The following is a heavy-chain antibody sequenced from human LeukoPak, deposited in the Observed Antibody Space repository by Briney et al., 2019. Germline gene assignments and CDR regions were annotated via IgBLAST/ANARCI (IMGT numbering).Heavy chain of an antibody. CDR1: GFTFDDYA. CDR3: AKDSIAVTGTGYIDY. Sequence: GGSLLLSSAASGFTFDDYAMHWVRQAPGKGLEWVSLISWDGAYTYYADSVKGRFTISRDNSKHSLYLQMNSLTAEDTALYYCAKDSIAVTGTGYIDYWGQGTLVTVSS. D-gene: IGHD6-19*01. CDR2: ISWDGAYT. V-gene: IGHV3-43D*03. J-gene: IGHJ4*02.